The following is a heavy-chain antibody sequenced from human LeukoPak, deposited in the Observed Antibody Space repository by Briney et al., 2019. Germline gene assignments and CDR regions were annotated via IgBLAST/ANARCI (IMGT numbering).Heavy chain of an antibody. J-gene: IGHJ3*02. D-gene: IGHD3-9*01. V-gene: IGHV3-30*18. CDR1: GFTFRNYG. CDR2: ISYDGSNK. Sequence: GGSLRLSCAASGFTFRNYGMHWVRQAPGKGLDWVAVISYDGSNKYYADSVKGRFTISRDNSKDTLYLQMNSLRAEDTAVYYCAKVRYFGPSAFDIWGQGTMVTVSS. CDR3: AKVRYFGPSAFDI.